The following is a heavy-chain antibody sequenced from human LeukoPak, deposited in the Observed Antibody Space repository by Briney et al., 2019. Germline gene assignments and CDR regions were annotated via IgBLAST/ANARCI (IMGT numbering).Heavy chain of an antibody. CDR1: GYTFTGYY. J-gene: IGHJ4*02. D-gene: IGHD3-16*01. V-gene: IGHV1-2*02. CDR3: ASQDVGLAPIDY. CDR2: INPNSGGT. Sequence: ASVKVSCKASGYTFTGYYMHWVRQAPGQGLEWMGWINPNSGGTNYAQKFQGRVTMTRDTSISTAYMALSRLRSDDTAVYYCASQDVGLAPIDYWGQGTLVTVSS.